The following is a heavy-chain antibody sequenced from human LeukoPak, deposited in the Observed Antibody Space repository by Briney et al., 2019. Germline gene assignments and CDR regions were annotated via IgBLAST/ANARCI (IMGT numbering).Heavy chain of an antibody. D-gene: IGHD6-13*01. V-gene: IGHV3-21*01. CDR2: ISSSSSYI. J-gene: IGHJ4*02. Sequence: GGSLRLSCAASGFTFSNYNMNWVRQAPGKGLEWVSSISSSSSYITYADSVKGRFTISRDNAKNSLYLQMHSLRAEDTAVDYCARDSQAVGTDFDYWGQGTLVTVSS. CDR1: GFTFSNYN. CDR3: ARDSQAVGTDFDY.